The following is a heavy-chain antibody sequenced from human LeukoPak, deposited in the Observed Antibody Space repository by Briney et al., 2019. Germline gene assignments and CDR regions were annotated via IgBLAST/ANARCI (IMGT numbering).Heavy chain of an antibody. Sequence: GGSLRLSCAASGLTFSSYAMSWVRQAPGKGLEWVSAISGSGGSTYYADSVKGRFTISRDNSKNTLYLQMNSLRAEDTAVYYCAKSTLAWVGRGAFDIWGQGTMVTVSS. CDR3: AKSTLAWVGRGAFDI. CDR2: ISGSGGST. V-gene: IGHV3-23*01. J-gene: IGHJ3*02. CDR1: GLTFSSYA. D-gene: IGHD2-15*01.